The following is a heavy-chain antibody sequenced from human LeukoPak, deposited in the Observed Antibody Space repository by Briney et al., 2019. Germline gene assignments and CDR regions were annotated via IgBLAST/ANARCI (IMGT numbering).Heavy chain of an antibody. V-gene: IGHV4-59*01. Sequence: SETLSLTCTVSGGSISSYYWSWIRQPPGQGLEWIGYIYYSGSTHYNPSLKSRVTMSADTSKNQFSLKLSSVTAADTAVYYCGRTEYYFDYWGQGTLVTVSS. CDR3: GRTEYYFDY. D-gene: IGHD3-10*01. CDR2: IYYSGST. CDR1: GGSISSYY. J-gene: IGHJ4*02.